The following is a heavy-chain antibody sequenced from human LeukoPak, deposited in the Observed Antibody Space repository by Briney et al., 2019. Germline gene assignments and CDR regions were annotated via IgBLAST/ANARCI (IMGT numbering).Heavy chain of an antibody. J-gene: IGHJ4*02. V-gene: IGHV3-23*01. CDR3: VEKKNFYFDY. D-gene: IGHD1-1*01. Sequence: GGSLRLSCAPSGFTFSSYAVSWGRQAPGKGLEWLSAISSSGRTTYYAASVKGRFTISRDNSKNTLYLQMNRLKAEDTAVYYGVEKKNFYFDYWGQGTLVTVSS. CDR2: ISSSGRTT. CDR1: GFTFSSYA.